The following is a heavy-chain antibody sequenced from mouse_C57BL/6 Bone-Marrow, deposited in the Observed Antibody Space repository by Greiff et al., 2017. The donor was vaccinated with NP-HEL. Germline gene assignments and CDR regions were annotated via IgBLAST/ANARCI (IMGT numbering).Heavy chain of an antibody. Sequence: PVASVNLSFPSSFFAFTNYFLPFLLPIPFLFLACILQIFPGVGATNYNGKFKDKATLTADKSSSTAYMQLSRLTSEDSAVYFCARGAYWGQGTLVTVSA. CDR2: IFPGVGAT. CDR3: ARGAY. V-gene: IGHV1-80*01. J-gene: IGHJ3*01. CDR1: FFAFTNYF.